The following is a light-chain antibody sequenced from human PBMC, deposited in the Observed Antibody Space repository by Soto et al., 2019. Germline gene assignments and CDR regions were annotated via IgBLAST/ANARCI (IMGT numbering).Light chain of an antibody. Sequence: SYDLTQPPSVSVSPGQTARITCSGDALPKQYAYWYQQKPGQAPVLVIYKDSERPSGIPERFSGSSSGTTVTLTISGVQAEDEADYYCQSADSGDLGDVVFGGGTKLTVL. CDR1: ALPKQY. V-gene: IGLV3-25*03. CDR3: QSADSGDLGDVV. J-gene: IGLJ2*01. CDR2: KDS.